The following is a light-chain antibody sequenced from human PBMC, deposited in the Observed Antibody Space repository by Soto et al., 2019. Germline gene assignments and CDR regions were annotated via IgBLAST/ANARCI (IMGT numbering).Light chain of an antibody. CDR1: QSVTSSY. CDR2: GAS. Sequence: DNVLTQSPGTLSLSPGERATLSCRASQSVTSSYLAWYQQKPGQAPRLLIYGASSRATGIPDRFSGSGSGTDFTLTISRLEPEDFAVYYCQQYGTSPSITFGQGTRLE. CDR3: QQYGTSPSIT. J-gene: IGKJ5*01. V-gene: IGKV3-20*01.